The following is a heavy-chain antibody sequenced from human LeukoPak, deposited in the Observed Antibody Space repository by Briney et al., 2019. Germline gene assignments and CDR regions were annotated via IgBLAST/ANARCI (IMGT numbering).Heavy chain of an antibody. Sequence: GGSLRLSCVASGFNFAAYPMHWVRQVPGKGLEWVALIRGDSGGSFYTDSVKGRFTISRDNSKNTLYLQMNSLRAEDTAVYYCAKTVGATEYFDYWGQGTLVTVSS. CDR1: GFNFAAYP. V-gene: IGHV3-23*01. CDR3: AKTVGATEYFDY. CDR2: IRGDSGGS. D-gene: IGHD1-26*01. J-gene: IGHJ4*02.